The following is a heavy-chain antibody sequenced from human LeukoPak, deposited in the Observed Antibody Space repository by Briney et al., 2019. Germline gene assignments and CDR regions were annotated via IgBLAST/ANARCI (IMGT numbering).Heavy chain of an antibody. Sequence: GVSLRLSCAASGFTFTSFWMTWVRQSPGKGLEWVANINRDGTKTTYVDSVKGRFTISRDNAKNSLFLHMSSLRAEDTAVYYCATAPAAADSSWGQGTQVAVSS. CDR2: INRDGTKT. CDR3: ATAPAAADSS. CDR1: GFTFTSFW. V-gene: IGHV3-7*01. D-gene: IGHD6-13*01. J-gene: IGHJ5*02.